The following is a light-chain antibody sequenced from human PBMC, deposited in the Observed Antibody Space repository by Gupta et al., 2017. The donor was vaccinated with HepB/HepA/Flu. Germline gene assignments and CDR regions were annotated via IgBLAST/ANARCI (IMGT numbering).Light chain of an antibody. V-gene: IGKV1D-12*01. CDR3: QQANNCSGT. CDR1: QGIGNW. J-gene: IGKJ5*01. CDR2: GAS. Sequence: DITMTQSPSSVSASVGDRLTITCRASQGIGNWLAWYQQRPGKAPKLLIYGASSLQSGVPSRFSGSGSGTDFTLTISRLQPEDFATYYCQQANNCSGTFGQGTRLEIK.